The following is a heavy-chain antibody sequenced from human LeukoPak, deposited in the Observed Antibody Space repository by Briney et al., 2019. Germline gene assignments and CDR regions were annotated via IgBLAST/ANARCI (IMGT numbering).Heavy chain of an antibody. CDR2: IYSGGST. J-gene: IGHJ4*02. CDR1: GFTVSSNY. D-gene: IGHD1-26*01. Sequence: GGSLRLSCAASGFTVSSNYMSWVRQAPGKGLEWVSVIYSGGSTYYADSVKGRFTISRDNSKSTLYLQMNSLRAEDTAVYYCTTSEVGATSLDYWGQGTLVTVSS. V-gene: IGHV3-53*01. CDR3: TTSEVGATSLDY.